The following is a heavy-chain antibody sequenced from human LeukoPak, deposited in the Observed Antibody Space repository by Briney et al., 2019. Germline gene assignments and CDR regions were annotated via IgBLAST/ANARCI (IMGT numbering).Heavy chain of an antibody. Sequence: GRSLRLSCAASGFTFSSYGMRWVRQAPGKGLEWVAVIWYDESNKYYADSVKGRFTISRDNSKNTLYLQMNGLRAEDTAVYYCARGLRYGTVPYFDYWGQGTLVTVSS. CDR1: GFTFSSYG. CDR2: IWYDESNK. J-gene: IGHJ4*02. CDR3: ARGLRYGTVPYFDY. D-gene: IGHD6-13*01. V-gene: IGHV3-33*01.